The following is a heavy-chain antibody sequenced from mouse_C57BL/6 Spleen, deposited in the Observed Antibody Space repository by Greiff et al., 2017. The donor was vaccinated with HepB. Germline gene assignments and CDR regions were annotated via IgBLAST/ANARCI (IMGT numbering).Heavy chain of an antibody. CDR3: ARDYSNYEGGAMDY. CDR2: IDPSDSYT. Sequence: QVQLQQPGAELVRPGTSVKLSCKASGYTFTSYWMHWVKQRPGQGLEWIGVIDPSDSYTNYNQKFKGKATLTVDTSSSTPYMQLSSLTSEDSAVYYCARDYSNYEGGAMDYWGQGTSVTVSS. J-gene: IGHJ4*01. V-gene: IGHV1-59*01. D-gene: IGHD2-5*01. CDR1: GYTFTSYW.